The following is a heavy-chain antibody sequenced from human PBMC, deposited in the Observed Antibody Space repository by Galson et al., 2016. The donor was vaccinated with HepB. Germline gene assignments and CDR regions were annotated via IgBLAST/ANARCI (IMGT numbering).Heavy chain of an antibody. CDR1: GGSVTGGEYY. CDR2: IYYSGTT. J-gene: IGHJ4*02. Sequence: TLSLTCTVSGGSVTGGEYYWSWIRQPPGKGLEWIGYIYYSGTTFYNPSPKGRLTLSVDTSKNQFSLMLTSVTAADTAVYYCARARGYCSSTACYGVAGVDYWGQGALVTVSS. V-gene: IGHV4-30-4*01. D-gene: IGHD2-2*01. CDR3: ARARGYCSSTACYGVAGVDY.